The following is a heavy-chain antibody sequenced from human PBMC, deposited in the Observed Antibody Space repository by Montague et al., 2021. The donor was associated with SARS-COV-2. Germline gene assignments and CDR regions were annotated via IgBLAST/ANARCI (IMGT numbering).Heavy chain of an antibody. CDR1: GGSISSGNYY. Sequence: TLSLTCTVSGGSISSGNYYWSWIRQPPGKGLEWIGRIYNSGSTNYNPSLKSRVTISVDTSKNQFSLKLSSVTAADTAVYYCAREGGRYYDWGPDTWGQGTLVTVSS. J-gene: IGHJ5*02. V-gene: IGHV4-61*02. CDR3: AREGGRYYDWGPDT. D-gene: IGHD1-26*01. CDR2: IYNSGST.